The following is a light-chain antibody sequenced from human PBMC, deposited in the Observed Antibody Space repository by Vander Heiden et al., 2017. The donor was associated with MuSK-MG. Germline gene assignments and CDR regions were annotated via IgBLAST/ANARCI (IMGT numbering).Light chain of an antibody. Sequence: EIVLTQSPATLSLSPGERATLSCRASQSVSSYLAWYQQKPGQAPRLLIYAEYSGSGTHFTLTISSLEPEDFAVYYCQQRSNWPLTFGGGTKVEIK. CDR1: QSVSSY. V-gene: IGKV3-11*01. CDR2: AE. J-gene: IGKJ4*01. CDR3: QQRSNWPLT.